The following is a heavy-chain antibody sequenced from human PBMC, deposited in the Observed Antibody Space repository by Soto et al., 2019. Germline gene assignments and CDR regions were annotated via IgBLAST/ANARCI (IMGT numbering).Heavy chain of an antibody. Sequence: QVQLVQSGAEVKKPGSSVKVSCKASGGTFSSYAISWVRQAPGQGLEWMGGIIPIFGTANYAQKFQGRVTITADESTSTAYMELSSLRSEDTAVYYCARRITMVRGVITYYYYYGMDVWGQGTTVTVSS. D-gene: IGHD3-10*01. CDR2: IIPIFGTA. CDR1: GGTFSSYA. CDR3: ARRITMVRGVITYYYYYGMDV. V-gene: IGHV1-69*01. J-gene: IGHJ6*02.